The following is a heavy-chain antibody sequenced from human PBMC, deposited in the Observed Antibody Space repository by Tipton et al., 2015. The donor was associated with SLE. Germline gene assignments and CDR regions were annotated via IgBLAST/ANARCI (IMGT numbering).Heavy chain of an antibody. Sequence: SLRLSCAVSGFTFSDYAMTWVRQAPGKGLEWVSGISGSGTTTHYADSVKGRFTMSRDNSKNTLYLQMNSLRAEDTAVYYCARDLSEDRGKGGVFDYWGQGTLVTVSS. CDR1: GFTFSDYA. J-gene: IGHJ4*02. CDR2: ISGSGTTT. V-gene: IGHV3-23*01. CDR3: ARDLSEDRGKGGVFDY. D-gene: IGHD3-16*01.